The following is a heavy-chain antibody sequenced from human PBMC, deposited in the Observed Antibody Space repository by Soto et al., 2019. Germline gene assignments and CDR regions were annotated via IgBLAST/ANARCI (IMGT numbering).Heavy chain of an antibody. Sequence: GASVKVSCKASGYTFTTDGISWLRQAPGQGLEWMGWISTYNDNTNYAQKFQDRVTMTTDTSTTTAYIELRNLRSDDTAVYYCASVGPGGSGSCPSYRHSDYWGQGTLVTVSS. CDR3: ASVGPGGSGSCPSYRHSDY. CDR2: ISTYNDNT. CDR1: GYTFTTDG. J-gene: IGHJ4*02. V-gene: IGHV1-18*01. D-gene: IGHD3-10*01.